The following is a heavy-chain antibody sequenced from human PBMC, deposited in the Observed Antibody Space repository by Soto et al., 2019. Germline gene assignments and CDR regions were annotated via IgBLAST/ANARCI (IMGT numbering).Heavy chain of an antibody. J-gene: IGHJ6*02. CDR1: GGSISSYY. Sequence: SETLSLTCTVSGGSISSYYWSWIRQPPGKGLEWIGYIYYSGSTYYNPSLKSRVTISVDTSKNQFSLKLSSVTAADTAVYYCASYITIFGVVPYGMDVWGQGTTVTVSS. CDR3: ASYITIFGVVPYGMDV. V-gene: IGHV4-59*04. CDR2: IYYSGST. D-gene: IGHD3-3*01.